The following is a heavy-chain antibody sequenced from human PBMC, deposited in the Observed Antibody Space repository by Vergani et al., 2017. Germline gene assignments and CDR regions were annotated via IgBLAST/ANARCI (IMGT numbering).Heavy chain of an antibody. CDR1: GYTFTSYY. CDR2: INPSGGSK. J-gene: IGHJ6*02. Sequence: QVQLVQSGAEVKKPGASVKVSCKASGYTFTSYYMHWVRQAPGQGLEWMGIINPSGGSKSYAQKFQGRGTMTRDTSTSTGYMELSSLRSEDTAVYYCARDRQPSKYYYYYGMDVWGQGTTVTVSS. CDR3: ARDRQPSKYYYYYGMDV. V-gene: IGHV1-46*01. D-gene: IGHD6-13*01.